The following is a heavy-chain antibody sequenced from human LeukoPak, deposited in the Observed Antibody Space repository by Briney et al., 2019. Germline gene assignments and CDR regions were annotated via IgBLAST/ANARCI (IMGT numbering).Heavy chain of an antibody. CDR2: IYYSGST. Sequence: PSQTLSLACTVSGGSISSGGYYWSWIRQHPGKGLEWIGYIYYSGSTNYNPSLKSRVTISVDTSKNQFSLKLSSVTAADTAVYYCAREYYDYVWGSYRAFDYWGQGTLVTVSS. J-gene: IGHJ4*02. CDR3: AREYYDYVWGSYRAFDY. D-gene: IGHD3-16*02. CDR1: GGSISSGGYY. V-gene: IGHV4-31*03.